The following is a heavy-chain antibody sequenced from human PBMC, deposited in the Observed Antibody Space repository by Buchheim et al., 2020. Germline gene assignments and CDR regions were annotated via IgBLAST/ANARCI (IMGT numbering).Heavy chain of an antibody. CDR1: GFTFSTSA. Sequence: QVPLVESGGGVVQTGRSLRVSCAASGFTFSTSAMHWVRQAPGKGLEWLAGISYDANNKYYAASVEGRFTISRDNSKNTLYLEMNSLRPEDTAMYYCARWQYRGSYSDHWGQGTL. D-gene: IGHD1-26*01. V-gene: IGHV3-30-3*01. CDR2: ISYDANNK. J-gene: IGHJ4*02. CDR3: ARWQYRGSYSDH.